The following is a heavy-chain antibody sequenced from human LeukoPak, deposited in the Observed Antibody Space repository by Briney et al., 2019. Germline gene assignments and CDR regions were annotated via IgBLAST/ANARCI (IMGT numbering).Heavy chain of an antibody. J-gene: IGHJ4*02. Sequence: PSQTLSLTCTVSGDSISNVDYYWSWIRLHPGKGLEWIGYIYYSGSTYYNPSLKSRVTISVDMSKNQFSLKLSSVTAADTAVYYCARVDIVVAPAASYFDYWGQGTLVTVSS. V-gene: IGHV4-31*03. D-gene: IGHD2-2*01. CDR2: IYYSGST. CDR1: GDSISNVDYY. CDR3: ARVDIVVAPAASYFDY.